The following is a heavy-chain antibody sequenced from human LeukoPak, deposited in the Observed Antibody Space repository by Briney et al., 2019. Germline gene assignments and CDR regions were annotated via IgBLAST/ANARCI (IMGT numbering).Heavy chain of an antibody. Sequence: GGSLRLSCEASGSTFGDYWMTWVRQAPGKGLEWVANIKQDGSEKFYVDSVKGRFTISRDNAKTSLYLQMSSLRAEDTAIYYCARDLDLYSSGWHDAFDLWGQGTMVTVSS. J-gene: IGHJ3*01. V-gene: IGHV3-7*01. CDR2: IKQDGSEK. D-gene: IGHD6-19*01. CDR3: ARDLDLYSSGWHDAFDL. CDR1: GSTFGDYW.